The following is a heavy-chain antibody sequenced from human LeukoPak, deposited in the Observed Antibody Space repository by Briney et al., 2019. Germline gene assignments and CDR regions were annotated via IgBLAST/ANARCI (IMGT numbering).Heavy chain of an antibody. Sequence: SQTLSLTCTVSGGSISSGSYYWSWIRQPAGKGLEWIGRIYTSGSTNYNPSLKSRVTISVDTSKNQFSLKLSSVTAADTAVYYCARSHCSSTSCYIWAFDIWGQGTMVTVSS. CDR2: IYTSGST. D-gene: IGHD2-2*02. CDR3: ARSHCSSTSCYIWAFDI. J-gene: IGHJ3*02. CDR1: GGSISSGSYY. V-gene: IGHV4-61*02.